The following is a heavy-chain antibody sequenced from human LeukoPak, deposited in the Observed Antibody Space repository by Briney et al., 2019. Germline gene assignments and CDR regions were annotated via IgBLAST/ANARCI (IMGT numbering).Heavy chain of an antibody. CDR3: ARDGYYYGSGSYLPD. J-gene: IGHJ4*02. CDR2: INPSGGST. CDR1: GYTFTSYY. Sequence: ASVKVSCKASGYTFTSYYMHWVRQAPGQGLEWTGIINPSGGSTSYAQKSQGRVTMTRDTSTSTVYMELSSLRSENTAVYYCARDGYYYGSGSYLPDWGQGTLVTVSS. V-gene: IGHV1-46*01. D-gene: IGHD3-10*01.